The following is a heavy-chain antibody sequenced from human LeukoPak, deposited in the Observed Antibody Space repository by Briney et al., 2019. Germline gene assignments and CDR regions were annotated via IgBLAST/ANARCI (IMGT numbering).Heavy chain of an antibody. J-gene: IGHJ3*01. D-gene: IGHD4-23*01. CDR1: GFTFRSYG. Sequence: AGRSLRLSCAASGFTFRSYGMHWVRQAPGKGLEWVALIWYDGSKKYYADSVKGRFTIARDNSKNTLSLQMKSLRDDDTAIYFCARDHVTAVASKADGFDVWGQGTMVTVS. CDR2: IWYDGSKK. V-gene: IGHV3-33*01. CDR3: ARDHVTAVASKADGFDV.